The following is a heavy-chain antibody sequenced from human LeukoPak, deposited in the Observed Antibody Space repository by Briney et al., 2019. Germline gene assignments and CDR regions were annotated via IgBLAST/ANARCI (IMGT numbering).Heavy chain of an antibody. V-gene: IGHV1-69*05. CDR3: ARERGRGSGSYSTWLPDAFDI. D-gene: IGHD3-10*01. CDR1: GGTFSSYA. CDR2: IIPIFGTA. Sequence: SVKVSCKASGGTFSSYAISWVRQAPGQGLEWMGGIIPIFGTAIYAQKFQGRVTITTDESTSTAYMELSSLRSEDTAVYYCARERGRGSGSYSTWLPDAFDIWGQGTMVTVSS. J-gene: IGHJ3*02.